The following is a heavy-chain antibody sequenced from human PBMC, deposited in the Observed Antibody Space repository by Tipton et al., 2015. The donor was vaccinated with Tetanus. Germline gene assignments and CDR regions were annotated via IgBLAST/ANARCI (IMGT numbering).Heavy chain of an antibody. J-gene: IGHJ4*02. CDR3: AREADCSGGSCYSGDFDY. Sequence: SGFSFSSYGMHWVRQAPGKGLEWVSVIWYDGSDRYYADSVKGRFTISRDNSKNMLYLQMNSLRAEDTAVYYCAREADCSGGSCYSGDFDYWGQETLVTVSS. CDR1: GFSFSSYG. V-gene: IGHV3-33*01. D-gene: IGHD2-15*01. CDR2: IWYDGSDR.